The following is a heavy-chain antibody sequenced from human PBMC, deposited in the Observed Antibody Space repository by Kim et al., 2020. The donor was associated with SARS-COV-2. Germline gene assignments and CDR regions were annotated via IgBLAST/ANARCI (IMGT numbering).Heavy chain of an antibody. CDR2: T. CDR3: ARTNYGDYVDY. J-gene: IGHJ4*02. Sequence: TRYSPSFQGQVTISADKSISTAYLQWSSLKASDTAMYYCARTNYGDYVDYWGQGTLVTVSS. D-gene: IGHD4-17*01. V-gene: IGHV5-51*01.